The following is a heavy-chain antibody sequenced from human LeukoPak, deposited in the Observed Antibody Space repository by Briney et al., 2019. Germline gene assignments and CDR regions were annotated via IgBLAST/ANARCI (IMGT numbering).Heavy chain of an antibody. D-gene: IGHD1-14*01. Sequence: SETLSLTCTVSGGPISGNYWSWIRQSLGKGLEWIGYIFYVGSTIYNPSLKSRVTISVDTSKSQFSLQLSSVTAADTAVYYCARIITGTVALDYWGQGTLVTVSS. CDR1: GGPISGNY. V-gene: IGHV4-59*08. CDR2: IFYVGST. CDR3: ARIITGTVALDY. J-gene: IGHJ4*02.